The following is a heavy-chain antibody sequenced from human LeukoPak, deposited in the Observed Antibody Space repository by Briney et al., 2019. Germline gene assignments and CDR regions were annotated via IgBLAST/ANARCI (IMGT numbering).Heavy chain of an antibody. D-gene: IGHD4-17*01. CDR1: GYTFTSYY. Sequence: ASVRVSCKASGYTFTSYYMHWVRQAPGQGLEWMGISNPSGGSTTYAQKFQGRVTMTRDTSTSTVYMELSSLRSEDTAVYYCARYGDYTNFDYWGQGTLVTVSS. CDR3: ARYGDYTNFDY. J-gene: IGHJ4*02. V-gene: IGHV1-46*01. CDR2: SNPSGGST.